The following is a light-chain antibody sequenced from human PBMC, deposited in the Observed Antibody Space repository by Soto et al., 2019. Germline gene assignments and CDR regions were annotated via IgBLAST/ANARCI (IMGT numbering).Light chain of an antibody. J-gene: IGKJ1*01. CDR3: HQHNSYWT. V-gene: IGKV1-5*03. CDR2: KAS. Sequence: DIQMTQSPSTLSASVGDRVTITCRASQSISSWLAWYQQKPGKAPKLLIYKASSLESGVPSRFSGSGSGSEVTLPILSLQPDAFATYYCHQHNSYWTFGQGTKVEIK. CDR1: QSISSW.